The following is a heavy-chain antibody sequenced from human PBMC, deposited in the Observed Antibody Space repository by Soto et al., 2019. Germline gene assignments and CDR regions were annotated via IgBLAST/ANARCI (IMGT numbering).Heavy chain of an antibody. CDR1: GYNFAGYW. D-gene: IGHD3-3*01. V-gene: IGHV5-51*03. J-gene: IGHJ4*02. Sequence: GESLKISCKGSGYNFAGYWIAWLLQMPGKGLELMGIIYPSDSDTRYRPSFQGQVTISADKSISSAYLQWSSLRASDTAMYYCARGGVSTRTFDYWGQGTPVTVSS. CDR3: ARGGVSTRTFDY. CDR2: IYPSDSDT.